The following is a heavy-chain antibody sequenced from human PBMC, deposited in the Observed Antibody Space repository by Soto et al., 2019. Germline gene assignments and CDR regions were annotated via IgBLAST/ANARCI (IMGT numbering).Heavy chain of an antibody. CDR1: GYTFTSYD. CDR3: ASRVFWSGYSRVLDV. CDR2: MNPNSGNT. Sequence: ASVKVSCKASGYTFTSYDINWVRQATGQGLEWMGWMNPNSGNTGYAQKFQGRVTMTRNTSISTAYMELSSLRSEDTAVYYCASRVFWSGYSRVLDVCGKGPTFTVSS. J-gene: IGHJ6*04. D-gene: IGHD3-3*01. V-gene: IGHV1-8*01.